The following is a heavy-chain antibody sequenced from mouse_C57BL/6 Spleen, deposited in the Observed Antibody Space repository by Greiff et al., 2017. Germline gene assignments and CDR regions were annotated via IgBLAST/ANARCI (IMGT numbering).Heavy chain of an antibody. J-gene: IGHJ3*01. D-gene: IGHD2-1*01. CDR2: ISSGSSTI. CDR3: ARSDYGNPGFAY. CDR1: GFTFSDYG. V-gene: IGHV5-17*01. Sequence: EVQVVESGGGLVKPGGSLKLSCAASGFTFSDYGMHWVRQAPAKGLEWVAYISSGSSTIYYADTVKGRFTISRDNAQNTLFLQMTSLRSEDTAMYYCARSDYGNPGFAYWGQGTLVTVSA.